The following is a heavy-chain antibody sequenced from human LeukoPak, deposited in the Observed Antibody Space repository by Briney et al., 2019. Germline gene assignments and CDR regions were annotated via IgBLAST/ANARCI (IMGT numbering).Heavy chain of an antibody. J-gene: IGHJ6*02. CDR1: GYTFTSYY. CDR3: VRDYYDSSGYITGMDV. D-gene: IGHD3-22*01. CDR2: INPSGGST. Sequence: ASVKVSCKASGYTFTSYYMHWVRQAPGQGLEWMGIINPSGGSTSYAQKFQGRVTMTRDTSTSTVYMELSSLRSEDTAVYYCVRDYYDSSGYITGMDVWGQGTTVTVSS. V-gene: IGHV1-46*01.